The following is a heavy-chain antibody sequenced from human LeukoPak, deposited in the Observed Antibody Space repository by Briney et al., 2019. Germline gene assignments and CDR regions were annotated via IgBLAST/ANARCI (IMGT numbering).Heavy chain of an antibody. Sequence: GGSLRLSCAASGFTFDGYAMHWVRQAPGKGLEWVSGISWNSGSIGYADSVKGRFTISRDNAKNSLYLQMNSLRAEDTALYYCAKDMGGVAGNFQHWGQGTLVTVSS. CDR3: AKDMGGVAGNFQH. CDR2: ISWNSGSI. J-gene: IGHJ1*01. CDR1: GFTFDGYA. D-gene: IGHD6-19*01. V-gene: IGHV3-9*01.